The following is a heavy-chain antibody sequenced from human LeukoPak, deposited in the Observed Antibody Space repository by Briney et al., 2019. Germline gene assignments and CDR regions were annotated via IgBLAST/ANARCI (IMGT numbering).Heavy chain of an antibody. CDR2: IRYDGSNK. J-gene: IGHJ1*01. D-gene: IGHD3-10*01. CDR1: AFTFSDYG. CDR3: AKVTMVRGVTQYFQH. Sequence: GGSLRLSCVASAFTFSDYGMVWVRQAPGKGLEWVAFIRYDGSNKYYADSVKGRFTISRDNSKNTLYLQMNSLRAEDTAVYYCAKVTMVRGVTQYFQHWGQGTLVTVSS. V-gene: IGHV3-30*02.